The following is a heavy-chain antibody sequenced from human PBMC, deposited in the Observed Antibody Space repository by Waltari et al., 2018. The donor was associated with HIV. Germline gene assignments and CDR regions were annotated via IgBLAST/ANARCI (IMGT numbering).Heavy chain of an antibody. Sequence: QVQLVQSGAEVKKPGSSVKVSCKASGDTFSSYGINWVRQAPGQGLEWIGVLIPILGTPIHAPMFQDRVTITADESTTTAYMDLRSLRSEDTAVYYCVREGRSSTAWYYFDFWGQGTLVTVSS. CDR2: LIPILGTP. J-gene: IGHJ4*02. CDR1: GDTFSSYG. CDR3: VREGRSSTAWYYFDF. V-gene: IGHV1-69*11. D-gene: IGHD6-19*01.